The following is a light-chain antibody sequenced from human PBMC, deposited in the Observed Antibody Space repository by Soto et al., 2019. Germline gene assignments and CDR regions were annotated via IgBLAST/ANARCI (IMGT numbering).Light chain of an antibody. CDR1: QSVAGN. V-gene: IGKV3-15*01. CDR3: QQYGSSRT. CDR2: GAS. Sequence: EILMTQSPATLSVSPGERATLSCRASQSVAGNLAWYQHKPGQAPRLLIYGASTGATGIPARFSGSGSGTDFTLTISRLEPEDFAVYYCQQYGSSRTFGQGTKVDIK. J-gene: IGKJ1*01.